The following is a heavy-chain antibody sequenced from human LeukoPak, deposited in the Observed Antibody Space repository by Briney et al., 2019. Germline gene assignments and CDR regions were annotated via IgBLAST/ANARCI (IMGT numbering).Heavy chain of an antibody. D-gene: IGHD3/OR15-3a*01. Sequence: PSETLSLTCTVSGVSISSSNSYWGWIRQPPGKGLEWIGNIYYSGSTYYNASLKSQVSISIDTSKNQFSLRLTSVTAADTAVYYCARQTGSGLFILPGGQGTLVTVSS. V-gene: IGHV4-39*01. J-gene: IGHJ4*02. CDR2: IYYSGST. CDR1: GVSISSSNSY. CDR3: ARQTGSGLFILP.